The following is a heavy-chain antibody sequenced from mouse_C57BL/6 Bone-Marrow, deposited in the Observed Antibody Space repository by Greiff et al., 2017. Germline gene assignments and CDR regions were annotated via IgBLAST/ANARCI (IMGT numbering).Heavy chain of an antibody. CDR3: ARSGYGNHYAMDY. J-gene: IGHJ4*01. Sequence: LQESGAELARPGASVKLSCKASGYTFTSYGISWVKQRTGQGLEWIGEIYPRSGNTYYNEKFKGKATLTADKSSSTAYMELRSRTSEDAAVYVCARSGYGNHYAMDYWGQGTSGTVSS. CDR2: IYPRSGNT. V-gene: IGHV1-81*01. D-gene: IGHD2-10*02. CDR1: GYTFTSYG.